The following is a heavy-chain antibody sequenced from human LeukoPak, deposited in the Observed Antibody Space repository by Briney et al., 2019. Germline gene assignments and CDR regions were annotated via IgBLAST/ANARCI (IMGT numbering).Heavy chain of an antibody. CDR3: ARVPTYGDPPYYYYYGMDV. Sequence: KSGGSLRLSCAASGFTFSSYSMNWVGQAPGKGLEWDSSISSSSSYIYYADSVKGRFTISRDNAKNSLYLQMNSLRAEDTAVYYCARVPTYGDPPYYYYYGMDVWGQGTTVTVSS. CDR2: ISSSSSYI. D-gene: IGHD4-17*01. V-gene: IGHV3-21*01. CDR1: GFTFSSYS. J-gene: IGHJ6*02.